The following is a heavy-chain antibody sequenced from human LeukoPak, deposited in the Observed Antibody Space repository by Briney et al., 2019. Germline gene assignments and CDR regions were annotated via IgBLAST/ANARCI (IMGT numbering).Heavy chain of an antibody. CDR3: AKDIMIVVVKNYYGMDV. V-gene: IGHV3-30*18. Sequence: GGSLRLSCAASGFTFSDHYMDWVRQAPGKGLEWVAVISYDGSNKYYADSVKGRFTISRDNSKNTLYLQMNSLRAEDTAVYYCAKDIMIVVVKNYYGMDVWGQGTTVTVSS. D-gene: IGHD3-22*01. CDR2: ISYDGSNK. CDR1: GFTFSDHY. J-gene: IGHJ6*02.